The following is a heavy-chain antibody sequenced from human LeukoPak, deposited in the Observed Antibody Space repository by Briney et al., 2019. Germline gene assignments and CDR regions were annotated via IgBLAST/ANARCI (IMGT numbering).Heavy chain of an antibody. V-gene: IGHV3-9*01. Sequence: GGSLRLSCVASGFTFDDYGIHWVRQAPGKGLEWVSGISWNSGSMGYADSVKGRFSISRDNAKNSVYLQMNSLRAEDTAMYYCAKDESYSSRPDHFDYWGQGTLVTVSS. CDR3: AKDESYSSRPDHFDY. CDR1: GFTFDDYG. D-gene: IGHD6-13*01. J-gene: IGHJ4*02. CDR2: ISWNSGSM.